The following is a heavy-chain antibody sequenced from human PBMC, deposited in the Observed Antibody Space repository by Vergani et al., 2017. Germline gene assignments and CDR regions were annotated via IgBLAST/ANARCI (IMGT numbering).Heavy chain of an antibody. Sequence: QVQLVESGGGVVQPGGSLRLSCAASGFTFNSYGMHCVRQAPGKGLEWVASIRSDESRRYYGDSMEGPFTISRDNSKNTLYLQMKSLRPEDTAVYYCAKEGGGYWSGGTCYPEYWGQGTLVIVSS. D-gene: IGHD2-15*01. CDR2: IRSDESRR. V-gene: IGHV3-30*02. CDR3: AKEGGGYWSGGTCYPEY. CDR1: GFTFNSYG. J-gene: IGHJ4*02.